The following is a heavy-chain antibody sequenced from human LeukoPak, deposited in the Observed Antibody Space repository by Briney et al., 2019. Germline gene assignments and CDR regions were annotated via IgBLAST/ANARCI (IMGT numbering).Heavy chain of an antibody. CDR3: AKGRWGLTINNFDL. CDR1: GLNLTTYA. Sequence: PGGSLRLSCAASGLNLTTYAMGWVRQAPGKGMEWVSVMSDRRNSTYYGHSVKGQFTIYRDSSKNALYLQMNSLGGEDTALYYCAKGRWGLTINNFDLWGEGTMVTVSS. D-gene: IGHD3/OR15-3a*01. V-gene: IGHV3-23*01. J-gene: IGHJ3*01. CDR2: MSDRRNST.